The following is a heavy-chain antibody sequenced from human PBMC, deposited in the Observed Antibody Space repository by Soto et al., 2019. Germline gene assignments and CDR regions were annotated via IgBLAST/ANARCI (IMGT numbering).Heavy chain of an antibody. V-gene: IGHV3-30-3*01. CDR3: AREGYYDSSGYYKSRPYYFDY. CDR1: GFTFSSYA. J-gene: IGHJ4*02. Sequence: PGGSLRLSCAASGFTFSSYAMHWVRQAPGKGLEWVAVISYDGSNKYYADSVKGRFTISRDNSKNTLYLQMNSLRAEDTAVYYCAREGYYDSSGYYKSRPYYFDYWGQGTLVTVSS. CDR2: ISYDGSNK. D-gene: IGHD3-22*01.